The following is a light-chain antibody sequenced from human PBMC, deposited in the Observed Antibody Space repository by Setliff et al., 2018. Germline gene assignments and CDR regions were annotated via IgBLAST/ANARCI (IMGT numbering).Light chain of an antibody. CDR3: NSYSRTKTVV. J-gene: IGLJ1*01. CDR2: DVT. CDR1: SSDVGGYDY. Sequence: QSVLTQAASVSGSPGQSVTISCTGSSSDVGGYDYVSWYQHHPGRAPQLIIYDVTHRPSGVSNRSSGSKSGNTASLTISGLQAEDEADYYCNSYSRTKTVVFGSGTKVTVL. V-gene: IGLV2-14*03.